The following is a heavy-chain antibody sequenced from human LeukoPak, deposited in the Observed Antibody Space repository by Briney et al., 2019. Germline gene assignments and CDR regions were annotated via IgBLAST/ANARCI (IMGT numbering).Heavy chain of an antibody. CDR3: ARDGDAYNFDF. J-gene: IGHJ4*02. Sequence: GGSLRLSCAASGFTFSNYWMHWVRQVPGKGLVWVSRIYRDGSNTDYADSVKSRFIISRDNVKNTLYLRMNSLRADDTAVYYCARDGDAYNFDFWGQGALVTVSS. CDR1: GFTFSNYW. D-gene: IGHD5-24*01. V-gene: IGHV3-74*01. CDR2: IYRDGSNT.